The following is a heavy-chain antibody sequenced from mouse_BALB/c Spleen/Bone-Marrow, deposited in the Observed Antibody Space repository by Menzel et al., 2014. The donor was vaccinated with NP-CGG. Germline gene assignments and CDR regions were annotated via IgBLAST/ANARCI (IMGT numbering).Heavy chain of an antibody. J-gene: IGHJ3*02. V-gene: IGHV5-6-5*01. D-gene: IGHD1-1*02. CDR1: GFSLSSYT. CDR3: ARDYPGDSVPINL. Sequence: EESGGRLVTPGTPLTLTCTVSGFSLSSYTMGWVRQAPGKGLEWIGIVSSDGGTYYASWAKGRFTISKTSTTVDLRITSPTTEDTATYFCARDYPGDSVPINLWGQGTLVTVS. CDR2: VSSDGGT.